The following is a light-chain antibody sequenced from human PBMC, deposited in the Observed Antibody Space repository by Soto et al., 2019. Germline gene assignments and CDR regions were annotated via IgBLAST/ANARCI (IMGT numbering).Light chain of an antibody. V-gene: IGKV1-5*03. CDR2: KAS. Sequence: DIQMTQSPSTLSASVGDRVTITCRASQSISNLLAWYQQKPGKAPKLLIFKASTLEGGVPSRFSGSGSGTEFTLTISSLQPDDFATYYCQQYNTYPFTFGPGTKVDIK. CDR1: QSISNL. CDR3: QQYNTYPFT. J-gene: IGKJ3*01.